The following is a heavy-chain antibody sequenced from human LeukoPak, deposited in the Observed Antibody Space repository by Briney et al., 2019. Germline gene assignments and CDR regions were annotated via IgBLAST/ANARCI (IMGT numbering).Heavy chain of an antibody. CDR2: MSTDGTIK. Sequence: GGSQRLSCAASGFRFNTYGMHWVRQASGKGLEWVAFMSTDGTIKNYADSVKGRFTISRDNSKNTLYLQMNSLRAEDTAVYYCARDSDIAAAGTTYLDYWGQGTLVTVSS. D-gene: IGHD6-13*01. V-gene: IGHV3-30*12. CDR1: GFRFNTYG. CDR3: ARDSDIAAAGTTYLDY. J-gene: IGHJ4*02.